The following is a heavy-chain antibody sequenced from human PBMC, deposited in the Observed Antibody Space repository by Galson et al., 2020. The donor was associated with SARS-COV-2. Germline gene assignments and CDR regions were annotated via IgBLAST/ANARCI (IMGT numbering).Heavy chain of an antibody. V-gene: IGHV1-8*01. Sequence: ASVKVSCKASGYTFTSYDINWVRQATGQGLEWMGWMNPNSGNTDYAQKFQGRVTMTRNTSISTAYMELSSLRSEDTAVYYCARQIRAYYDCGSGYSGEYYFDYWGEGTLVTVSS. CDR2: MNPNSGNT. J-gene: IGHJ4*02. CDR3: ARQIRAYYDCGSGYSGEYYFDY. D-gene: IGHD3-3*01. CDR1: GYTFTSYD.